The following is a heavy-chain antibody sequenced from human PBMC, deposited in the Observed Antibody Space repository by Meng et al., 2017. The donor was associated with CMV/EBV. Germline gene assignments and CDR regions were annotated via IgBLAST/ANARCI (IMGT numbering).Heavy chain of an antibody. V-gene: IGHV3-23*01. CDR2: ISGRGDNT. Sequence: GESLKISCAASEIAFSSYAMNWVRLPPGKGLEWVSGISGRGDNTHYADSVKGRFTISRDNAKNSLYLQMNSLRAEDTAVYYCARVGGGVLYYYYYGMDVWGQGTTVTVSS. J-gene: IGHJ6*02. CDR3: ARVGGGVLYYYYYGMDV. CDR1: EIAFSSYA. D-gene: IGHD1-26*01.